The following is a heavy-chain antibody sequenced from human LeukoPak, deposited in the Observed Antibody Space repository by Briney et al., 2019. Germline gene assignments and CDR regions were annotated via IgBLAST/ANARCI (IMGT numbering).Heavy chain of an antibody. CDR2: IYYSGST. CDR3: ARGTITTVTDS. J-gene: IGHJ4*02. CDR1: GGSISSYY. D-gene: IGHD4-17*01. Sequence: SETLSLTFTVSGGSISSYYWSWIRQPPGKGLEWIGYIYYSGSTNYNPSLKSRVTISVDTSKNQFSLKPSSVTAADTAVYYCARGTITTVTDSWGPGTLVTVSS. V-gene: IGHV4-59*12.